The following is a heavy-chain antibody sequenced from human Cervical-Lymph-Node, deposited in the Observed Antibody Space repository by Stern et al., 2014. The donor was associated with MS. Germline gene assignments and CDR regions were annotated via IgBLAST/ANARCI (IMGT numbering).Heavy chain of an antibody. V-gene: IGHV4-59*01. CDR3: ARAGYYSRGVDY. CDR1: GGSISSYY. CDR2: IYYSGST. J-gene: IGHJ4*02. D-gene: IGHD2-15*01. Sequence: QVQLQESGPGLVKPSETLSLTCPVSGGSISSYYWSWIRQPPGKGLEWIGYIYYSGSTNYNPSLKSRVTISVDTSKNQLSLKLSSVTAADTAVYYCARAGYYSRGVDYWGQGTLVTVSS.